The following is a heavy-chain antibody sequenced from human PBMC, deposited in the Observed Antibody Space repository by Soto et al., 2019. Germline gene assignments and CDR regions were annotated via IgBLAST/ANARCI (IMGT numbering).Heavy chain of an antibody. V-gene: IGHV6-1*01. D-gene: IGHD1-26*01. CDR2: TYYRSQWYK. J-gene: IGHJ4*02. Sequence: QVQLQQSGPGLVKPSQTLSLTCAISGDSVASKSATWDWIRQSPSGGLEWLGRTYYRSQWYKAYADSLKSRISINADTPKNQVSLQLTSVTPEDTAVYYCAASFKWNYFDYWGPGIPVTVSS. CDR3: AASFKWNYFDY. CDR1: GDSVASKSAT.